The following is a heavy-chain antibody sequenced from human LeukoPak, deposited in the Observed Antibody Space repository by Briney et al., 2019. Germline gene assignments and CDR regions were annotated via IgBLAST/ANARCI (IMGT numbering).Heavy chain of an antibody. CDR3: ARAPMYYYDSSGYYLPTYYFDY. CDR2: IYYSGST. D-gene: IGHD3-22*01. J-gene: IGHJ4*02. CDR1: GGSISSGGYY. Sequence: PAQTLSLTCSVCGGSISSGGYYWSWIRLHPGKGLEWIGYIYYSGSTYYNPSLKSRVTISVDTSKNQFSLKLSSVTAADTAVYYCARAPMYYYDSSGYYLPTYYFDYWGQGTLVAVSS. V-gene: IGHV4-31*03.